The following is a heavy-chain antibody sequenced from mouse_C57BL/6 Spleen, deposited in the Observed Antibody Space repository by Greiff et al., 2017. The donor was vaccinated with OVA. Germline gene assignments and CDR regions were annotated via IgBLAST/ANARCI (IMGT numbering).Heavy chain of an antibody. V-gene: IGHV10-1*01. CDR2: IRSKSNNYAT. CDR3: VRQGPWYFDV. J-gene: IGHJ1*03. Sequence: DVMLVESGGGLVQPKGSLKLSCAASGFSFNTYAMNWVRQAPGKGLEWVARIRSKSNNYATYYADSVKDRFTISRDDSESMLYLQMNNLKTEDTAMYYCVRQGPWYFDVWGTGTTVTVSS. CDR1: GFSFNTYA.